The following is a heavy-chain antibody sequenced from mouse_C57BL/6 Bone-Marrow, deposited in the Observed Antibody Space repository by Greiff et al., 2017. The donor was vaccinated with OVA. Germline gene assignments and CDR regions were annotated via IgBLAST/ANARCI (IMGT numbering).Heavy chain of an antibody. J-gene: IGHJ1*03. CDR1: GFSFNTYA. Sequence: EVMLVESGGGLVQPKGSLKLSCAASGFSFNTYAMNWVRQAPGKGLEWVARIRSKSNNYATYYADSVKDRFTISRDDSESMLYLQMNNLKTEDTAMYYCVRQRDLFDGYYNVWGTGTTVTVSS. D-gene: IGHD2-3*01. V-gene: IGHV10-1*01. CDR3: VRQRDLFDGYYNV. CDR2: IRSKSNNYAT.